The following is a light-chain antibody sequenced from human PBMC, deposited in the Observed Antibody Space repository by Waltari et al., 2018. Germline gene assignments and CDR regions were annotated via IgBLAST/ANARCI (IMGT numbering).Light chain of an antibody. J-gene: IGKJ4*01. CDR2: LGS. CDR1: QSLLHSNGNTY. V-gene: IGKV2-28*01. Sequence: DIVMTQSPLSLPVTPGEPASISCRSSQSLLHSNGNTYLDCYLQKPGQSPQLLIYLGSNRASGVPDRFSGSESGTDFTLKISRVEAEDVGVYYCMQALQTPLTFGGGTKVEIK. CDR3: MQALQTPLT.